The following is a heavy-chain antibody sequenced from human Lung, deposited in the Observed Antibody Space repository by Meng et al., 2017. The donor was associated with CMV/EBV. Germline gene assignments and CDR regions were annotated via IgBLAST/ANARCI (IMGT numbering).Heavy chain of an antibody. J-gene: IGHJ6*02. Sequence: LSCTVSGGSISSYYWSWIRQPPGKGLEDIGYIYYSGSTSYNPSLKSRVTISVDTSKNQFSLKLSSVTAADTAVYYCARHGSGSYFYGMDVLGQGTTVTVSS. CDR3: ARHGSGSYFYGMDV. D-gene: IGHD3-10*01. CDR2: IYYSGST. CDR1: GGSISSYY. V-gene: IGHV4-59*01.